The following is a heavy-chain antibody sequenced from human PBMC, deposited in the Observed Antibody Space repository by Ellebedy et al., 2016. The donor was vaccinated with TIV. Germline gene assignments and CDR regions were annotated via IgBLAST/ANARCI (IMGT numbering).Heavy chain of an antibody. D-gene: IGHD1-1*01. CDR2: ISAYNGNT. CDR1: GGTFSSYA. J-gene: IGHJ5*02. CDR3: ARDPQRNWFDP. Sequence: ASVKVSXKASGGTFSSYAISWVRQAPGQGLEWMGWISAYNGNTNYAQKLQGRVTMTTDTSTSTAYMELRSLRSDDTAVYYCARDPQRNWFDPWGQGTLVTVSS. V-gene: IGHV1-18*01.